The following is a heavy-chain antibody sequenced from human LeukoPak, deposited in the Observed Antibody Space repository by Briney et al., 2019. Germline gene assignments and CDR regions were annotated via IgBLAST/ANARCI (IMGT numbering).Heavy chain of an antibody. Sequence: GGSLRLSCAASGFTFSSYWMSWVRQAPGKGLEWVANIKQDGSEKYYVDSVKGRFTISRDNAKNSLYLQMNSLRAEDTAVYYCASAQGYYYYYGMDVWGQGTTVTVSS. CDR2: IKQDGSEK. J-gene: IGHJ6*02. CDR3: ASAQGYYYYYGMDV. CDR1: GFTFSSYW. V-gene: IGHV3-7*01.